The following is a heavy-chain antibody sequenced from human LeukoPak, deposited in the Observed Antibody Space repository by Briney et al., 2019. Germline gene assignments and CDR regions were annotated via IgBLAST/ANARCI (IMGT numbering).Heavy chain of an antibody. V-gene: IGHV3-11*04. D-gene: IGHD3-10*01. CDR2: ISSSGSTM. J-gene: IGHJ3*02. CDR3: ARVLLTMVRSRGSAFDI. Sequence: PGGSLRLSCAASGFTFSDYYMSWIRQAPGKGLEWVSYISSSGSTMYYADSVKGRFTISRDNAKNSLYLQMNSLRAEDTAVYYCARVLLTMVRSRGSAFDIWGQGTMVTVSS. CDR1: GFTFSDYY.